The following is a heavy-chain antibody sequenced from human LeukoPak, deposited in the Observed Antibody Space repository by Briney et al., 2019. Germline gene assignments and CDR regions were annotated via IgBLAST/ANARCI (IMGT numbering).Heavy chain of an antibody. CDR2: MNPNSGNT. V-gene: IGHV1-8*01. D-gene: IGHD3-10*01. J-gene: IGHJ4*02. CDR3: ARGLKRYGSGSYYFDY. Sequence: ASVRVSCTASGYTFTSYDINWVRQATGQGLEWMGWMNPNSGNTGYAQKFQGRVTMTRNTSISTAYMELSSLRPEDTAVYYCARGLKRYGSGSYYFDYWGQGTLVTVSS. CDR1: GYTFTSYD.